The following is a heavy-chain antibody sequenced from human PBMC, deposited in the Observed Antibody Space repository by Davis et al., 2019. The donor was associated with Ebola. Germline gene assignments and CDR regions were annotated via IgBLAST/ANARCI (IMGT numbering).Heavy chain of an antibody. V-gene: IGHV4-59*11. D-gene: IGHD3-22*01. J-gene: IGHJ3*02. Sequence: PSETLSLTCTVSGGSISPHYWSWIRQSPGKRLEWMGYVFYTGAITHNPSLRSRVTMSVDTSKNQFSLKLSSVTAADTAVYYCARDYDSSGYRYPNDAFHIWGQGTMVTVSS. CDR2: VFYTGAI. CDR1: GGSISPHY. CDR3: ARDYDSSGYRYPNDAFHI.